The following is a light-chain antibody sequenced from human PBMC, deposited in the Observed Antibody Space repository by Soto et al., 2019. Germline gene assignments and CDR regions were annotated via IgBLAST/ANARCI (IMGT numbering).Light chain of an antibody. J-gene: IGKJ3*01. CDR2: DAS. CDR3: QKCDYLPI. Sequence: DIQMTQSPSSLSASVGDRVTITCQASHDITSYLNWYQHKPGKAPKLLIDDASILEAGVPSRFSGSGSGTDFTFTISGMQPEDVATYYCQKCDYLPIFGPGTTVDFK. CDR1: HDITSY. V-gene: IGKV1-33*01.